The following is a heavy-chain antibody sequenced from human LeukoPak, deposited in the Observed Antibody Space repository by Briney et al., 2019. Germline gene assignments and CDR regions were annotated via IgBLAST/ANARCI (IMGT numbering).Heavy chain of an antibody. D-gene: IGHD3-22*01. CDR3: ARGAYYYDSSGYNWYFDL. J-gene: IGHJ2*01. V-gene: IGHV4-59*01. Sequence: SETLSLTCTVSGGSISRYYWSWIRQPPEKGLEWIGYIYDSGSTNYNPSLKSRVTISVDTSKKQFSLNLSSVTAADTAVYYCARGAYYYDSSGYNWYFDLWGRGTLVTVSS. CDR1: GGSISRYY. CDR2: IYDSGST.